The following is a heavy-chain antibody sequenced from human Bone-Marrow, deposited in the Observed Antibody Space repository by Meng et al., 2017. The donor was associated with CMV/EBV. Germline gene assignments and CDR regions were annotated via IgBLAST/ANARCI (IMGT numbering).Heavy chain of an antibody. J-gene: IGHJ4*02. D-gene: IGHD3-22*01. CDR3: AKGVYYYDSSGYYPFDY. V-gene: IGHV3-53*01. CDR2: IYSDGRT. Sequence: GGSLRLSCAASEFTVSRNYMSWVRQAPGKGLEWVSVIYSDGRTYYADSVKGRFTISRDNSKNTLYLQMNSLRAEDTAVYYCAKGVYYYDSSGYYPFDYWGQGTLVTVSS. CDR1: EFTVSRNY.